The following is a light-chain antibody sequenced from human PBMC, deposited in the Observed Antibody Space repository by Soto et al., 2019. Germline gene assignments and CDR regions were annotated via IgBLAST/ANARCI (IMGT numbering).Light chain of an antibody. J-gene: IGLJ2*01. CDR1: KLGEKY. CDR2: QDN. Sequence: SYELTQPPSVSVSPGQTASITCSGDKLGEKYGSWYQQRPGQSPVLLIYQDNRRPSGIPERFSGSNSGNTATLTISGTQAMDEADYYCQTWDSGTASVLFGGGTKLTVL. CDR3: QTWDSGTASVL. V-gene: IGLV3-1*01.